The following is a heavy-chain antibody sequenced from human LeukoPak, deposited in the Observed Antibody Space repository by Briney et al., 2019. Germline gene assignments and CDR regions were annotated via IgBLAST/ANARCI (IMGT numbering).Heavy chain of an antibody. CDR2: ISSTSTYI. V-gene: IGHV3-21*01. CDR1: GFTFSSYW. Sequence: GGSLRLSCAASGFTFSSYWMSWVRQAPGKGLEWVSSISSTSTYIYYADSVKGRFTISRDNAKNSLFLQMNSLRAEDTAVYYCARDASSSWYRVSDYYYMDVWGKGTTVTVSS. J-gene: IGHJ6*03. D-gene: IGHD6-13*01. CDR3: ARDASSSWYRVSDYYYMDV.